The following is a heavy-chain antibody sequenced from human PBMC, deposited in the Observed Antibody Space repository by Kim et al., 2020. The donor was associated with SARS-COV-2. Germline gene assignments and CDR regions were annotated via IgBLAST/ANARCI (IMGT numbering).Heavy chain of an antibody. D-gene: IGHD3-3*01. CDR2: ISSGSGNTI. V-gene: IGHV3-48*02. CDR3: GRAGIGWSGVDI. CDR1: GFTFSGQV. J-gene: IGHJ3*02. Sequence: GGSLRLSCAASGFTFSGQVMNWVRQAPGKGLEWVSYISSGSGNTIYYAASVSGLFTISSDNTKTSLYLQMNSRRDEDTAVYYCGRAGIGWSGVDIWCLGT.